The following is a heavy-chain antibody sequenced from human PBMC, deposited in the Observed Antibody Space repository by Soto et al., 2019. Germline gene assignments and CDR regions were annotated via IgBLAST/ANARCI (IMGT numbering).Heavy chain of an antibody. CDR1: GLTVSSNY. D-gene: IGHD3-10*01. V-gene: IGHV3-53*01. CDR2: IYSGGST. Sequence: EVQLVESGGGLIQPGGSLRLSCAASGLTVSSNYMSWVRQASGKGLEWVSVIYSGGSTDYADSVKGRFTISRDNSKNTLYLQMNSLRAEDTAVYYCARGKDYGSGSYSGYWGQGTLVTVSS. J-gene: IGHJ4*02. CDR3: ARGKDYGSGSYSGY.